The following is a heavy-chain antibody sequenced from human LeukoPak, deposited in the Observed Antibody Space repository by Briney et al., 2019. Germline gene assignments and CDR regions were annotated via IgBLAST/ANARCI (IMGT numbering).Heavy chain of an antibody. V-gene: IGHV4-39*01. Sequence: SETLSLTCTVSGGSISSTTYYWAWIRQPPGKGLEWIGSIYKTGSTNYSPSLKSRVFISVDTSNNQFSLKLSSVTAADTAVYYCARGTTYNQYYYDSSGYYSFDYWGQGTLVTVSS. D-gene: IGHD3-22*01. CDR1: GGSISSTTYY. J-gene: IGHJ4*02. CDR3: ARGTTYNQYYYDSSGYYSFDY. CDR2: IYKTGST.